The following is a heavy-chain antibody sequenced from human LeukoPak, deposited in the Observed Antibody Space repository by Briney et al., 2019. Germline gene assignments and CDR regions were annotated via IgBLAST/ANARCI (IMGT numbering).Heavy chain of an antibody. CDR1: GGSISSGDYY. Sequence: PSETLSLTCTVSGGSISSGDYYWSWIRQPPGKGLEWIGYIYYSGSTYYNPSLKSRVTISVDTSKNQFSLKLSSVTAADTAVYYCARVGSGYDNGLSDPTNAFDIWGQGTMVTVSS. CDR3: ARVGSGYDNGLSDPTNAFDI. CDR2: IYYSGST. D-gene: IGHD5-12*01. V-gene: IGHV4-30-4*01. J-gene: IGHJ3*02.